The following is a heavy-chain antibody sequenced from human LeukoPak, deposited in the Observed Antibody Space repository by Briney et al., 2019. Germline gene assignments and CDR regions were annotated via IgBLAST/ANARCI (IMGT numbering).Heavy chain of an antibody. CDR3: ARVASGSYSFDY. CDR1: GFTFSSYS. D-gene: IGHD1-26*01. Sequence: GGSLRLSCAASGFTFSSYSMNWVRQAPGKGLEWVSSISSSSSFIYYADSVKGRFTISRDNAKNSLYLQMNSLRAEDTAVYYCARVASGSYSFDYWGQGTLVTVSS. J-gene: IGHJ4*02. V-gene: IGHV3-21*01. CDR2: ISSSSSFI.